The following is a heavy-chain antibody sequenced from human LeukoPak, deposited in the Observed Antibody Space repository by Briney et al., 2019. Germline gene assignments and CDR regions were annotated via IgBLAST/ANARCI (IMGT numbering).Heavy chain of an antibody. J-gene: IGHJ4*02. D-gene: IGHD6-19*01. Sequence: GGSLRLSCAASGFTFNSYAMSWVRQAPGKGLEWVSTISVGGGGTYYPDSVKGRFTISRDNSKNTLYLQMNSLRAEDTAVYYCAKESGIAVAGTQDWGQGTLVTVSS. CDR3: AKESGIAVAGTQD. CDR1: GFTFNSYA. V-gene: IGHV3-23*01. CDR2: ISVGGGGT.